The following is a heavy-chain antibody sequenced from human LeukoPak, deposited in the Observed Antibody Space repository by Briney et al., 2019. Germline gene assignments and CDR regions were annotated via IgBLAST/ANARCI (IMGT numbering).Heavy chain of an antibody. D-gene: IGHD2-2*01. CDR1: GGSVSSGSYY. CDR3: ARDRIVVVPAAMGADYYYGMDV. V-gene: IGHV4-61*01. J-gene: IGHJ6*02. CDR2: IYYSGST. Sequence: SETLSLTCTVSGGSVSSGSYYWSWIRQPPGMGLEWIGYIYYSGSTNYNPSLKSRVTISVDTSKNQFSLKLSSVTAADTAVYYCARDRIVVVPAAMGADYYYGMDVWGQGTTVTVSS.